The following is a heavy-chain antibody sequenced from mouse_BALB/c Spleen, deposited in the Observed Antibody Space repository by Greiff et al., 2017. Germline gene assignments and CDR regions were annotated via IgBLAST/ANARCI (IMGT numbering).Heavy chain of an antibody. J-gene: IGHJ2*01. Sequence: VQLQQSGAELVRSGASVKLSCTASGFNIKDYYMHWVKQRPEQGLEWIGWIDPENGDTEYAPKFQGKATMTADTSSNTAYLQLSSLTSEDTAVYYCNAGGYYDCDYWGQGTTLTGAS. D-gene: IGHD2-3*01. CDR1: GFNIKDYY. V-gene: IGHV14-4*02. CDR2: IDPENGDT. CDR3: NAGGYYDCDY.